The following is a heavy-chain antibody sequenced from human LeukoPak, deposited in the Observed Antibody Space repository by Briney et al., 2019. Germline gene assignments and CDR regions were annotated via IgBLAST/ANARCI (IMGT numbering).Heavy chain of an antibody. J-gene: IGHJ4*02. CDR1: GGTFTSYA. D-gene: IGHD3-3*01. Sequence: TVKLSCKASGGTFTSYAMSWIRQPHGQGLEWMGGIIPIFGTANYAQKFQGRVTITTDESTSTAYMELSRLRSEDTAVYYCARANGWSGPFDYWGQGTLVTVSS. V-gene: IGHV1-69*05. CDR3: ARANGWSGPFDY. CDR2: IIPIFGTA.